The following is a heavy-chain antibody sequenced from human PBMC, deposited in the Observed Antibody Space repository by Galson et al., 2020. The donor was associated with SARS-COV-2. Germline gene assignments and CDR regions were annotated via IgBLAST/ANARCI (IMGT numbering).Heavy chain of an antibody. D-gene: IGHD3-22*01. CDR3: ARDGQLSSGRAFDY. CDR1: GFTFSDHA. J-gene: IGHJ4*02. V-gene: IGHV3-33*01. CDR2: IFFDGSEK. Sequence: GESLKISCAASGFTFSDHAMHWVRQAPGKGLEWVAQIFFDGSEKYYGDSVRGRFTISRDSSTNMVYLQMNNLKVDDTAVYYCARDGQLSSGRAFDYWGQGTLVTVSS.